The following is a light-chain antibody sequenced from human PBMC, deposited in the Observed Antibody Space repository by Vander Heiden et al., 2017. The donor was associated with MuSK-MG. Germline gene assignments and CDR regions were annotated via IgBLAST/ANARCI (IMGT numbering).Light chain of an antibody. J-gene: IGLJ2*01. CDR2: EVN. CDR1: SSDVGSYNL. Sequence: QSALTQPASVSGSPGQSITISCTGTSSDVGSYNLVPWYQQPPGKAPKLMIYEVNKRPSGVSNRFSGSKSGNTASLTISGLQPEDEADYYCCSYAGTSTYVVFGGGTKLTVL. CDR3: CSYAGTSTYVV. V-gene: IGLV2-23*02.